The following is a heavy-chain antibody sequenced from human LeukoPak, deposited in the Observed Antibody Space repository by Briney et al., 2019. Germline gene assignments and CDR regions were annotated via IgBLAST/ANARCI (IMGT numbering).Heavy chain of an antibody. CDR2: ISSSSSTI. V-gene: IGHV3-48*01. CDR3: AKDRASSWWYFDL. D-gene: IGHD5-18*01. Sequence: PGGSLRLSCAASGFIFTSYSMNWVRQAPGKGLEWISYISSSSSTIYYADSVRGRFTISRDNAKNSLYLQMNSLRAEDTAVYYCAKDRASSWWYFDLWGRGTLVTVSS. J-gene: IGHJ2*01. CDR1: GFIFTSYS.